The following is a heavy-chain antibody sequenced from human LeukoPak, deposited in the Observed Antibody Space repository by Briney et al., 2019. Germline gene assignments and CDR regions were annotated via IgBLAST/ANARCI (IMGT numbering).Heavy chain of an antibody. D-gene: IGHD2-15*01. CDR3: ARVLRYCSGGNCYSGGLGYMDV. CDR1: GFTFSDYN. V-gene: IGHV3-11*01. CDR2: ISRSGSTK. J-gene: IGHJ6*03. Sequence: PGGSLRLSCAASGFTFSDYNMRWIRQAPGKGLEWVSSISRSGSTKYYADSVKGRFTISRNNAKNSLFLQMNSLRAEDTAVYYCARVLRYCSGGNCYSGGLGYMDVWGKGTTVTISS.